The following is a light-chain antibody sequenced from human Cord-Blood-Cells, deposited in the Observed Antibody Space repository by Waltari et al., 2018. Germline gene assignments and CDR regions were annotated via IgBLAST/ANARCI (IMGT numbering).Light chain of an antibody. CDR3: QQSYSTPLT. Sequence: IHTPQSPSSLSAYVGDRVTITCRASQSISSYLNWYQQKPEKAPKLLIYAASSLQSEVLSRCSGGGSGTDVTLTISSLQPEDFATCDCQQSYSTPLTFGGGTKVEVK. V-gene: IGKV1-39*01. CDR1: QSISSY. CDR2: AAS. J-gene: IGKJ4*01.